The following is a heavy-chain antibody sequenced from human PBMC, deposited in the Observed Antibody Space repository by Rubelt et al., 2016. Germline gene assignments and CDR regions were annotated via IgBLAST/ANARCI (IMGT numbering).Heavy chain of an antibody. CDR3: AIHYCSSTSCYPGGWLRTPFDY. J-gene: IGHJ4*02. CDR1: GFTFSSYS. D-gene: IGHD2-2*01. Sequence: EVQLVESGGGLVQPGGSLRLSCAASGFTFSSYSMNWVRQAPGKGLEWVANIKQDGSEKCYVDSVKGRFTISRDNSKNTLYLQMNSLRAEDTAVYYCAIHYCSSTSCYPGGWLRTPFDYWGQGTLVTVSS. CDR2: IKQDGSEK. V-gene: IGHV3-7*03.